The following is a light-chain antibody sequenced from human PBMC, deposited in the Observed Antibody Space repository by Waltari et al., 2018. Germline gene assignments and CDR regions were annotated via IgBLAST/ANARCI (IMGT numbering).Light chain of an antibody. CDR3: QTWGTGIVE. CDR2: LNSDGSH. Sequence: QLVLTQSPSASASLGASVKLTCTLSSGPRSYAIAWHQQQPEKGPRYLMKLNSDGSHSKGDGIPDRFSGSSSGAERYLTISSLQSEDEADYYCQTWGTGIVEFGGGTKLTVL. CDR1: SGPRSYA. V-gene: IGLV4-69*01. J-gene: IGLJ2*01.